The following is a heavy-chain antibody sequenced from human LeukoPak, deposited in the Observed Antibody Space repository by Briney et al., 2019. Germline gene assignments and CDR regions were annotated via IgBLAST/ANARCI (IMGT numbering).Heavy chain of an antibody. V-gene: IGHV3-21*01. J-gene: IGHJ4*02. CDR2: ISSSSSYI. CDR3: ARDLYYDSPPVDY. Sequence: GGSLRLSCAASGFTFSSYSMNWVRQAPGKGLEWVSSISSSSSYIYSADSVKGRFTISRDNAKNSLYLQMNSLRAEDTAVYYCARDLYYDSPPVDYWGQGTLVTVSS. D-gene: IGHD3-22*01. CDR1: GFTFSSYS.